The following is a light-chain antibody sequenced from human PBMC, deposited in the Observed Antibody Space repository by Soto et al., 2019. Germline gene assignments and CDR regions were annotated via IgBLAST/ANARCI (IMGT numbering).Light chain of an antibody. J-gene: IGKJ1*01. V-gene: IGKV3-20*01. CDR3: QQYGSSLPWT. CDR1: QSVGTF. Sequence: EIVLTQSPATLSLSPGKRATLSCRASQSVGTFFAWYQQKPGQAPRLLIYASSNRAAGIPDRFSGSGSGTDFTLTISRLEPEDFAVYYCQQYGSSLPWTFGQGTKVDIK. CDR2: ASS.